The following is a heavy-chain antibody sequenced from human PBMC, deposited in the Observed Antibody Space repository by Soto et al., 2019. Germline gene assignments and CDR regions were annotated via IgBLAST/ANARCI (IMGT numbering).Heavy chain of an antibody. Sequence: SETQSLTCTVSGGSISSSSYYWGWIRQPPGKGLEWIGSIYYSGSTYYNPSLKSRVTISVDTSKNQFSLKLSSVTAADTAVYYCARAGGYYDSSGYLHDYWGQGTLVTVSS. CDR1: GGSISSSSYY. J-gene: IGHJ4*02. CDR3: ARAGGYYDSSGYLHDY. D-gene: IGHD3-22*01. CDR2: IYYSGST. V-gene: IGHV4-39*07.